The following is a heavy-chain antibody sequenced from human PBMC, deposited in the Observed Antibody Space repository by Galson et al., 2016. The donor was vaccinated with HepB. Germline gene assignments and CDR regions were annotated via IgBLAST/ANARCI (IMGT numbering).Heavy chain of an antibody. Sequence: QSGAEVKKPGESLTISCKVSGYSFTKHWIDWVRQMPGKGLEWMGRIDPSDSYTSYGPTFHGHVTISTDRATNTASLQWSSLKVSDTGIYFCARQGFCSGSNCRGDAFDIWGQGTTVTVSS. CDR2: IDPSDSYT. J-gene: IGHJ3*02. D-gene: IGHD2-15*01. CDR3: ARQGFCSGSNCRGDAFDI. CDR1: GYSFTKHW. V-gene: IGHV5-10-1*01.